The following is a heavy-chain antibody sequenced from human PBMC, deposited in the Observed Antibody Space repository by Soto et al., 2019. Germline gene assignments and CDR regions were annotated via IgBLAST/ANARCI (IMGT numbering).Heavy chain of an antibody. D-gene: IGHD6-13*01. J-gene: IGHJ4*02. CDR2: INTYNGNT. Sequence: GASVKVSCKASGYTFTNYGINWVRQAPGQGLEWMGWINTYNGNTNFAQRLQGRVTMTTEASTSTAYMELRSLRSDHTAVYYCARGSSPVDFDYWGQGTLVTVSS. V-gene: IGHV1-18*01. CDR3: ARGSSPVDFDY. CDR1: GYTFTNYG.